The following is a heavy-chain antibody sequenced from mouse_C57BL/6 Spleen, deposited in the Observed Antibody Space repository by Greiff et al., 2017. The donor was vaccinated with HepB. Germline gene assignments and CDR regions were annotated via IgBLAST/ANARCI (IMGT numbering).Heavy chain of an antibody. Sequence: QVQLQQSGAELVKPGASVKISCKASGYAFSSYWMNWVKQRPGKGLEWIGQIYPGDGDTNYNGKFKGKATLTADKSSSTAYMQLSSLTYEDSAVYFCARSSDYGSSYGAMDYWGQGTSVTVSS. J-gene: IGHJ4*01. CDR1: GYAFSSYW. V-gene: IGHV1-80*01. CDR2: IYPGDGDT. CDR3: ARSSDYGSSYGAMDY. D-gene: IGHD1-1*01.